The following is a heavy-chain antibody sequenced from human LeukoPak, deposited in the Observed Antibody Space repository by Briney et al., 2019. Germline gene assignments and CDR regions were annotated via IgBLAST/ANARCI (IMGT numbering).Heavy chain of an antibody. CDR2: INPITKNT. Sequence: GASVKVSCKASGYSLTSYDINWVRQATGQGLEWMGWINPITKNTGYAQRFQGRLTFTVTNSINTAYMELSSLGSEDTAVYYCARVLSGDYDQYYFDYWGQGTLVTVSS. CDR1: GYSLTSYD. J-gene: IGHJ4*02. CDR3: ARVLSGDYDQYYFDY. V-gene: IGHV1-8*03. D-gene: IGHD4-17*01.